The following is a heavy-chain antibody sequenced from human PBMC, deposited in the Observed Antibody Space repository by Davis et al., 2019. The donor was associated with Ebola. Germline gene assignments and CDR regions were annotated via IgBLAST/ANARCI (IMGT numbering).Heavy chain of an antibody. D-gene: IGHD6-13*01. Sequence: GESLKISCAASGFTFSGSAMHRVRQASGKWLEWVGRIRSKANSYATAYAASVKCRFTISRDDSKNTAYLKMNSLKTEDTAVYYCSLAASGVDYWGQGTLVTVSS. V-gene: IGHV3-73*01. J-gene: IGHJ4*02. CDR3: SLAASGVDY. CDR1: GFTFSGSA. CDR2: IRSKANSYAT.